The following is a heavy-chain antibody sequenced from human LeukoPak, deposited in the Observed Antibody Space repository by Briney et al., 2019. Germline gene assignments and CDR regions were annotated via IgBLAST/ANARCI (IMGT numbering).Heavy chain of an antibody. J-gene: IGHJ2*01. D-gene: IGHD6-6*01. CDR2: IYYGGST. Sequence: PSETLSLTCTASGGSISSSSYYWAWIRQPPGKGLEWIGNIYYGGSTYYNPSLKSRVTISVDTSKNQFSLKLTSVTAADTAVYYCARPYSSSDWYFDLWGRGTLVTVSS. CDR3: ARPYSSSDWYFDL. V-gene: IGHV4-39*01. CDR1: GGSISSSSYY.